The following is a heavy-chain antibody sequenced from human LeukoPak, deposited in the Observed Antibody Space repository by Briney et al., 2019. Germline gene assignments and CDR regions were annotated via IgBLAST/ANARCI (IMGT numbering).Heavy chain of an antibody. J-gene: IGHJ6*02. Sequence: PSETLSLTCTVSGGSISSSSYYWGWIRQPPGKGLEWIGSIYYSGSTYYNPSLKSRVTISVDTSKNQFSLKLSSVTAADTAVYYCARQRRGYSYGSPVYYYYYGMDVWGQGTTVTVSS. CDR3: ARQRRGYSYGSPVYYYYYGMDV. V-gene: IGHV4-39*01. CDR1: GGSISSSSYY. D-gene: IGHD5-18*01. CDR2: IYYSGST.